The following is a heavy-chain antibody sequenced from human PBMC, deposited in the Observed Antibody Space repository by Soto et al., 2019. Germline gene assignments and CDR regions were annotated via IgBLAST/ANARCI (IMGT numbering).Heavy chain of an antibody. CDR2: VYHTGST. D-gene: IGHD6-19*01. CDR1: DAYITTYD. V-gene: IGHV4-59*13. CDR3: ARRLFGSGWTLDS. J-gene: IGHJ4*02. Sequence: PLVTLSRTCGVSDAYITTYDGSRIRQTPGKGLEWIGNVYHTGSTDYNSSLRSRVTISVDTSKNQFSLIMNSVTAADTAVYYCARRLFGSGWTLDSWGQGALVTGSS.